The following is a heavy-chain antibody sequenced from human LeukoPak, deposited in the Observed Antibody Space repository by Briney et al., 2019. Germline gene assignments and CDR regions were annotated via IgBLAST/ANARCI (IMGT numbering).Heavy chain of an antibody. CDR1: GFSFSSSS. Sequence: ASVKVSRKASGFSFSSSSMQWVRQARGQRLEWIGWLAVGSGNTNYAQKFQGRVTITRDMSTSTAYMELSSLRSEDTALYYCAAVFGSGYYYYFDYWGQGSLVTVSS. CDR2: LAVGSGNT. V-gene: IGHV1-58*02. D-gene: IGHD3-22*01. J-gene: IGHJ4*02. CDR3: AAVFGSGYYYYFDY.